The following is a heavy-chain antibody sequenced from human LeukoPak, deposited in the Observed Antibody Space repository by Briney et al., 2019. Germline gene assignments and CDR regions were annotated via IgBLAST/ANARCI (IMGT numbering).Heavy chain of an antibody. CDR2: ISGSGGST. J-gene: IGHJ4*02. Sequence: PGGSLRLSCAASGFTFSSYAMSWVRQAPGKGLEWVSAISGSGGSTYYADSVKGRFTISGDNSKNTLYLQMNSLRAEDTAVYYCATEIYDSSGYYRADYWGQGTLVTVSS. V-gene: IGHV3-23*01. CDR3: ATEIYDSSGYYRADY. D-gene: IGHD3-22*01. CDR1: GFTFSSYA.